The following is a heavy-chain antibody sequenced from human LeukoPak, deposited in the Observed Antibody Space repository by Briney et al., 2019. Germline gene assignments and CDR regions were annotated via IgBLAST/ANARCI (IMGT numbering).Heavy chain of an antibody. V-gene: IGHV3-30*02. Sequence: GGSLRLSCAASGFNFTNYVMHWVRQAPGKGLEWVSFIGSNGSDKHYADSVKGRFTISRDNSKNTLYLQMNSLRPEDTAVYYCARGSLPGMDVWGQGTTVTVSS. CDR2: IGSNGSDK. CDR1: GFNFTNYV. CDR3: ARGSLPGMDV. J-gene: IGHJ6*02. D-gene: IGHD2-15*01.